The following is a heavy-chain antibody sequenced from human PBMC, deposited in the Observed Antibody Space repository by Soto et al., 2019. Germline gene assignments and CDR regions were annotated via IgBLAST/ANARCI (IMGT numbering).Heavy chain of an antibody. Sequence: SVKVSCKTSGIIFSSSVVQWVRQARGQRLEWIGWIVVGSGHPTYAQKFQDRVTITWDMSTSTAYMELSSLRSEDTALFYCAAVTRDMRELGYYGMDVCG. D-gene: IGHD3-22*01. CDR2: IVVGSGHP. CDR1: GIIFSSSV. V-gene: IGHV1-58*01. CDR3: AAVTRDMRELGYYGMDV. J-gene: IGHJ6*02.